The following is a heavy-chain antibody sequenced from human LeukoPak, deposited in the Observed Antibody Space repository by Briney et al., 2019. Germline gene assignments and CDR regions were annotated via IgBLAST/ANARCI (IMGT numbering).Heavy chain of an antibody. J-gene: IGHJ4*02. CDR2: INHRGRT. D-gene: IGHD3-22*01. Sequence: PSETLSLTCGVYGESFSGDFWTWLRQAPGKGLEWIGEINHRGRTNYSPSLTGRVTISVDTSMNQFSLQLRSVTAADTAQYYCARGQYDSGGYHYGIRAFYFDYWGQGILVTVSS. CDR3: ARGQYDSGGYHYGIRAFYFDY. V-gene: IGHV4-34*01. CDR1: GESFSGDF.